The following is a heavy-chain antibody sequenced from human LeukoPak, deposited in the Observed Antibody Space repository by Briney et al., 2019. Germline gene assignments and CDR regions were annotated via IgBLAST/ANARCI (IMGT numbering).Heavy chain of an antibody. V-gene: IGHV3-15*01. Sequence: GGSLRLSCAASGFTFSNAWMSWVRQAPGKGLEWVGRIKSKADGGTTDYAAPVKGRFTISRDDSKNTLYLQMNSLKTEDTAVYYCTTCATTDSSSWYEDYFDYWGQGTLVTVSS. CDR3: TTCATTDSSSWYEDYFDY. J-gene: IGHJ4*02. CDR2: IKSKADGGTT. CDR1: GFTFSNAW. D-gene: IGHD6-13*01.